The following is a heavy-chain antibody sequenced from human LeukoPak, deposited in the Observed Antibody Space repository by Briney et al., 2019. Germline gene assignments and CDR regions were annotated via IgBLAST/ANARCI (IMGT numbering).Heavy chain of an antibody. CDR2: ISGSGGST. J-gene: IGHJ4*02. V-gene: IGHV3-23*01. CDR1: GFTFSSYA. Sequence: GGSLRLSCAASGFTFSSYAMSWVRQAPGKGLEWVSAISGSGGSTYYADSVKGRFTISRDNSKNSLYLQMNSLRAEDTALYYCARAIWFGVRGPSGYWGQGTLVTVSS. D-gene: IGHD3-10*01. CDR3: ARAIWFGVRGPSGY.